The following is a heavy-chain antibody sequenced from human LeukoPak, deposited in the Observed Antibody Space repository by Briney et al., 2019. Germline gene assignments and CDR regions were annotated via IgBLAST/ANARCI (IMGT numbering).Heavy chain of an antibody. V-gene: IGHV3-53*01. D-gene: IGHD1-14*01. CDR1: GFTVSSNY. J-gene: IGHJ3*02. CDR3: ARDLGNHYYPDAFDI. Sequence: QSGGSLRLSCAASGFTVSSNYMSWVRQAPGKGLEWVSVIYSGGSTYYADSVKGRLTISRDNSKNTLYLQMNSLRAEDTAVYYCARDLGNHYYPDAFDIWGQGTMVTVSS. CDR2: IYSGGST.